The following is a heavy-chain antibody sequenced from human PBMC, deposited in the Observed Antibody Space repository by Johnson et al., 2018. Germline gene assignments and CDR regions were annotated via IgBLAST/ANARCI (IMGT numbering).Heavy chain of an antibody. CDR1: GFSFSSYW. Sequence: EVQLVESGGGLVQSGGSLRLSCAASGFSFSSYWMHWVRQAPGKGLVWVSRINSDGSSTSYADSVKGRFTTSRDNAKNTVYLQMNSLRAEDKAVYYCARELQQQLVWAGGYYYGMDVWGQGTTVTVSS. V-gene: IGHV3-74*01. CDR3: ARELQQQLVWAGGYYYGMDV. CDR2: INSDGSST. D-gene: IGHD6-13*01. J-gene: IGHJ6*02.